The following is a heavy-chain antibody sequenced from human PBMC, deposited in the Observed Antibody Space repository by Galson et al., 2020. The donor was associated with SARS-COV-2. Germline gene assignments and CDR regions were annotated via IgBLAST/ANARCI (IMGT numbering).Heavy chain of an antibody. D-gene: IGHD3-10*01. Sequence: SETLSLTCTVSGGSISSSSYFWAWIRQPPGKGLEWIGYIYHSGSAYYAPSLQSRVSIFVDTSKNQFSLKLTSVTAADTAVYYCARPAVSPGGFNFGGQGALAPASS. J-gene: IGHJ4*02. CDR2: IYHSGSA. V-gene: IGHV4-39*01. CDR3: ARPAVSPGGFNF. CDR1: GGSISSSSYF.